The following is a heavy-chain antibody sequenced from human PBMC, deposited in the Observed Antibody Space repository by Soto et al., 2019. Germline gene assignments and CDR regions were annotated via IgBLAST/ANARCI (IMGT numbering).Heavy chain of an antibody. CDR1: GFTFSDYW. CDR3: AREAF. CDR2: IKQDGSEK. J-gene: IGHJ4*02. D-gene: IGHD3-16*01. V-gene: IGHV3-7*05. Sequence: EVQLVESGGGLVQPGGSLRLSCAATGFTFSDYWMSWVRQAPGKGLEWVAAIKQDGSEKDYLDSVRGRFTISRDNAKNSLLLQMDSLRAEDTALYDCAREAFWGQGAQVTVAS.